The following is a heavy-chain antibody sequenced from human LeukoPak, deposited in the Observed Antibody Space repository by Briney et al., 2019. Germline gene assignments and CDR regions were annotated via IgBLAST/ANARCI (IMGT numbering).Heavy chain of an antibody. CDR1: GYSFTSYW. Sequence: GESLKISCKGSGYSFTSYWIGWVRPMPGKGLEWMGIIYPGDSDTRYSPSFQGQVTISADKSISTAYLQWSSLKASDTAMYYCARARHRYYYDSSGFDYWGQGTLVTVSS. CDR3: ARARHRYYYDSSGFDY. V-gene: IGHV5-51*01. CDR2: IYPGDSDT. D-gene: IGHD3-22*01. J-gene: IGHJ4*02.